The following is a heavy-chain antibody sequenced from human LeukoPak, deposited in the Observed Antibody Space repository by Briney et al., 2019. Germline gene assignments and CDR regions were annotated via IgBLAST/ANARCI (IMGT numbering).Heavy chain of an antibody. CDR3: ARSKYVLRYFDWAYFDY. D-gene: IGHD3-9*01. CDR2: INHSGST. J-gene: IGHJ4*02. V-gene: IGHV4-34*01. CDR1: GGSFSGYY. Sequence: SETLSLTCAVYGGSFSGYYWSWIRQPPGKGLEWIGEINHSGSTNYNPSLKSRVTISVDTSKNRFSLKLSSVTAADTAVYYCARSKYVLRYFDWAYFDYWGQGTLVTVSS.